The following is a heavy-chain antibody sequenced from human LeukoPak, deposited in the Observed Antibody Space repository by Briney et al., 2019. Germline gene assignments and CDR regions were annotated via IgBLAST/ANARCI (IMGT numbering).Heavy chain of an antibody. CDR1: GFTFSSYS. Sequence: AGGSLRLSCAASGFTFSSYSMNWVRQAPGKGLEWVSYISSSSSIIYYADSVKGRFTISRDNAKNSLYLQMNSLRAEDTAVYYCARAPYYYDSSGYYYYFDYWGQGTLVTVSS. J-gene: IGHJ4*02. CDR2: ISSSSSII. CDR3: ARAPYYYDSSGYYYYFDY. D-gene: IGHD3-22*01. V-gene: IGHV3-48*01.